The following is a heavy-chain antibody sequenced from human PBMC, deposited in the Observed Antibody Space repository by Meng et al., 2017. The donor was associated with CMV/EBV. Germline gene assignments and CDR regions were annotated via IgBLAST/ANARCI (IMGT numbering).Heavy chain of an antibody. D-gene: IGHD6-19*01. V-gene: IGHV3-49*04. CDR1: GFTFGDYA. J-gene: IGHJ6*02. CDR2: IRSKAYGGTT. Sequence: GESLKISCTASGFTFGDYAMSWVRQAPGKGLEWVGFIRSKAYGGTTEYAASVQGRFTISRDDSKSIAYLQMNSLKTEDTAVYYCTPGAVAGGEYYYYGMDVWGQGTTVTVSS. CDR3: TPGAVAGGEYYYYGMDV.